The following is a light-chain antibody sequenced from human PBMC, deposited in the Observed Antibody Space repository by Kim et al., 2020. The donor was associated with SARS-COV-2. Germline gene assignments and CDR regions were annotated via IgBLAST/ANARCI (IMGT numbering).Light chain of an antibody. J-gene: IGKJ2*01. CDR3: QQYFDFPYT. Sequence: SPPPGDNFPITCRLTHNIALYLAWFQQRPGKAPQLLIYAAYTLHTGAPSRFSGSGSGTDFTLTINPLQSEDSATYFCQQYFDFPYTFGQGTKLEI. V-gene: IGKV1D-8*02. CDR2: AAY. CDR1: HNIALY.